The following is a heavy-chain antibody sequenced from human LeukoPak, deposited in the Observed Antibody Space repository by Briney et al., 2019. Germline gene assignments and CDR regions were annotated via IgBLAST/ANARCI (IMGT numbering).Heavy chain of an antibody. CDR3: AHRTLYYSTALGTSDF. D-gene: IGHD3-10*01. V-gene: IGHV2-5*01. Sequence: SGPTLVNPTQTPTLTCTFSGFSLSTTGVGVAWIRQPPGKSLEWLSLIYWNDEKRYSPSLKSRLTITKDTYKNQVVLTMANMDPVDTATYYCAHRTLYYSTALGTSDFWGQGILVTVSS. J-gene: IGHJ4*02. CDR1: GFSLSTTGVG. CDR2: IYWNDEK.